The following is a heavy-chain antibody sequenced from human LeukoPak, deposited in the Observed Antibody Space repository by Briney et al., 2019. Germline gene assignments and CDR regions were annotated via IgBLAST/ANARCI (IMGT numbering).Heavy chain of an antibody. J-gene: IGHJ2*01. D-gene: IGHD3-16*01. Sequence: SETLSLTCTVSGGSISSSSYYWGWIRQPPGRGLEWIGSIYYSGSTYYNPSLKSRVTISVDTSKNQFSLKLSSVTAADTAVYYWAGQGGGVLGSGGRGPRVPVSS. CDR1: GGSISSSSYY. CDR3: AGQGGGVLGS. CDR2: IYYSGST. V-gene: IGHV4-39*01.